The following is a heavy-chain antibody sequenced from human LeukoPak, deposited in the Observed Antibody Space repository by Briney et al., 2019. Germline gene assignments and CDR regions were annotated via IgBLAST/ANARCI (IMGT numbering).Heavy chain of an antibody. V-gene: IGHV4-61*02. Sequence: SETLSLTCTVSGGSISSGSYYWSWIRQPAGKGLEWIGRIYTSGSTNYNPSLKSRVTISVDTSKNQFSLELSSVTAADTAVYYCARELSYCSSTSCYAFDIWGQGTMVTVSS. CDR2: IYTSGST. CDR3: ARELSYCSSTSCYAFDI. CDR1: GGSISSGSYY. J-gene: IGHJ3*02. D-gene: IGHD2-2*01.